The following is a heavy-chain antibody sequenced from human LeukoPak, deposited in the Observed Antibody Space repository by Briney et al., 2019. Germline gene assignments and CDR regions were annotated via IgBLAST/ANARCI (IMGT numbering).Heavy chain of an antibody. D-gene: IGHD3-3*01. V-gene: IGHV3-15*01. CDR2: IKSKTDGGTT. Sequence: GGSLRLSCAAFGFTFSNAWMSWVRQAPGKGLEWVGRIKSKTDGGTTDYAAPVKGRFTISRDDSKNTLYLQMNSLKTEDTAVYYCTTAPLGYYDFWSGFRYFDPWGQGTLVTVSS. CDR3: TTAPLGYYDFWSGFRYFDP. CDR1: GFTFSNAW. J-gene: IGHJ5*02.